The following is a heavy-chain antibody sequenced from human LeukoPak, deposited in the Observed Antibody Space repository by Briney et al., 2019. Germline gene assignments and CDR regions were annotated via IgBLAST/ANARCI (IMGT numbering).Heavy chain of an antibody. CDR2: FNPNSVGT. V-gene: IGHV1-2*02. CDR1: GYTFTYYY. J-gene: IGHJ4*02. CDR3: AREAPGSGNSDF. D-gene: IGHD3-10*01. Sequence: ASVKVSCKTFGYTFTYYYLHWVRQAPGQGLEWMGWFNPNSVGTNSAQKFQGRVTMTSDTSITTAYMELTSLRSDDTAVYYCAREAPGSGNSDFWGQGTLVTVSS.